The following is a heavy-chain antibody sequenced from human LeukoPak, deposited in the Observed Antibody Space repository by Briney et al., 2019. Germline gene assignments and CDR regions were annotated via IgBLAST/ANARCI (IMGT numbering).Heavy chain of an antibody. CDR2: ISWNSGNT. V-gene: IGHV3-9*01. CDR3: AKDISQCSGGSCYYFGY. D-gene: IGHD2-15*01. J-gene: IGHJ4*02. Sequence: GGSLRLSCAASGFTFSSYAMHWVRQAPGKGLEWVSGISWNSGNTGYADSVRGRFTISRDNAKNSLYLQMNSLRAEDTALYYCAKDISQCSGGSCYYFGYWGQGTLVTVSS. CDR1: GFTFSSYA.